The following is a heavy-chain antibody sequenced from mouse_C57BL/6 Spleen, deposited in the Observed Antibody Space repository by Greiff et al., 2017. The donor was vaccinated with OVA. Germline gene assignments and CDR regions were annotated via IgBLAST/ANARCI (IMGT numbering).Heavy chain of an antibody. CDR1: GYTFTSYW. D-gene: IGHD2-2*01. V-gene: IGHV1-69*01. J-gene: IGHJ2*01. Sequence: VQLQQPGAELVMPGASVKLSCKASGYTFTSYWMHWVKQRPGQGLEWIGEIDPSDSYTNYNQKFKGKSTLTVDKSSSTAYMQLSSLTSEDSAVYYCARSAPYGYDVFDYWGQGTTLTVSS. CDR2: IDPSDSYT. CDR3: ARSAPYGYDVFDY.